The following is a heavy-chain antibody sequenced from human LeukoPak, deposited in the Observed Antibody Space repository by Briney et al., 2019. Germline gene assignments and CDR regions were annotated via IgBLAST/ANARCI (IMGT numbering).Heavy chain of an antibody. Sequence: SETLSLTCTVSGGSLSSGSYYWSWIRHPAGKGLEWIGRIYTSESTNYNPSLKSRVTISVDTSKNQFSLKLSSVTAADTAVYYCARDRDSSGFYLPFDYWGQGTLVTVSS. J-gene: IGHJ4*02. CDR1: GGSLSSGSYY. V-gene: IGHV4-61*02. D-gene: IGHD3-22*01. CDR3: ARDRDSSGFYLPFDY. CDR2: IYTSEST.